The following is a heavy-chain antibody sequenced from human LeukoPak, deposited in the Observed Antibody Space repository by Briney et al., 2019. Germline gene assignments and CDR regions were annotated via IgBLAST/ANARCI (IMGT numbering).Heavy chain of an antibody. D-gene: IGHD3-3*01. J-gene: IGHJ5*02. CDR1: GYTLTGRY. V-gene: IGHV1-2*02. Sequence: GASVKVSCKASGYTLTGRYLHWVRQAPGQGLEWMGWINPNSGGTAYAQKFQGRVTMTRDTSISTAYMELSRLRSDDTAVYYCAGSSLWSAEIYFDPWGQGTLVTVSS. CDR3: AGSSLWSAEIYFDP. CDR2: INPNSGGT.